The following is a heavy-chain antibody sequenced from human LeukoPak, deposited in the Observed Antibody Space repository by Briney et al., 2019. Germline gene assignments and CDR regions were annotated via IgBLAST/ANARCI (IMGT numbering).Heavy chain of an antibody. CDR2: ISASNGDT. Sequence: VASVKVSCKASGFTFTNYGITWVRQAPGQGLEWMGWISASNGDTHYSEKFQDRITVTTDTSTSTAYMELRSLVSDDTAVYYCARDGELYSGSKGLFDIWGQGTMVTVSS. CDR3: ARDGELYSGSKGLFDI. V-gene: IGHV1-18*01. D-gene: IGHD1-26*01. J-gene: IGHJ3*02. CDR1: GFTFTNYG.